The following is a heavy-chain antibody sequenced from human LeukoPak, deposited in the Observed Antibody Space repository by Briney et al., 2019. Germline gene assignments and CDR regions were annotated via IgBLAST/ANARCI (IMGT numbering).Heavy chain of an antibody. CDR2: IWYDGSNK. J-gene: IGHJ4*02. CDR3: ARGGGNTSPFDY. CDR1: GFTFSSYG. D-gene: IGHD4-23*01. Sequence: GGSLRLSCAASGFTFSSYGMHWVRQAPGKGLEWVAVIWYDGSNKYYADSVKGRFTISRDNSKNTLYLQMNSLRAEDTAVYYCARGGGNTSPFDYWGQGTLVTVPS. V-gene: IGHV3-33*01.